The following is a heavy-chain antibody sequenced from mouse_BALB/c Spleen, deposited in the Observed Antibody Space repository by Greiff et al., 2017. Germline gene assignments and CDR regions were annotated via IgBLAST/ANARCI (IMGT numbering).Heavy chain of an antibody. CDR1: GYTFTSYW. V-gene: IGHV1-69*02. CDR2: IYPSDSYT. J-gene: IGHJ4*01. CDR3: TRSDSSGFYYYAMDY. Sequence: QVQLQQPGAELVRPGASVKLSCKASGYTFTSYWINWVKQRPGQGLEWIGNIYPSDSYTNYNQKFKDKATLTVHKSSSTAYMQLSSPTSEDSAVYYCTRSDSSGFYYYAMDYWGQGTSVTVSS. D-gene: IGHD3-2*01.